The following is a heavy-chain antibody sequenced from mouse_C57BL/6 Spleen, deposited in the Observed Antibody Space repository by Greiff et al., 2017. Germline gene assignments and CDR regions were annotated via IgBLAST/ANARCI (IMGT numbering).Heavy chain of an antibody. CDR2: ISSGSSTI. Sequence: EVNLVESGGGLVKPGGSLKLSCAASGFTFSDYGMHWVRQAPEKGLEWVAYISSGSSTIYYADTVKGRFTISRDNAKNTLFLQMTSLRSEDTAMYYCARKFAYWGQGTLVTVSA. J-gene: IGHJ3*01. CDR3: ARKFAY. V-gene: IGHV5-17*01. CDR1: GFTFSDYG.